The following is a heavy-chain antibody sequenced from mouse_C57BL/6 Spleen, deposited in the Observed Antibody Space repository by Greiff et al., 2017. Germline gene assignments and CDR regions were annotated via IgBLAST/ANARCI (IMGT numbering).Heavy chain of an antibody. CDR2: IDPEDGET. Sequence: VQLKESGAELVKPGASVKLSCTASGFNIKDYYMHWVKQRTEQGLEWIGRIDPEDGETKYAPKFPGKATITADTSSNTAYLQLSSLTSEDTAVYYCARRAGFLLFDYWGQGTTLTVSS. CDR1: GFNIKDYY. CDR3: ARRAGFLLFDY. V-gene: IGHV14-2*01. D-gene: IGHD4-1*01. J-gene: IGHJ2*01.